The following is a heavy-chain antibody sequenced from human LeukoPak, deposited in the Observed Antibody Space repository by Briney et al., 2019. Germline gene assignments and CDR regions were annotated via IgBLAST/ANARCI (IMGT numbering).Heavy chain of an antibody. CDR2: IRYDGSNK. V-gene: IGHV3-30*02. CDR3: ARESDYSTDNWFDP. CDR1: GFTFSSYG. Sequence: GGSLRLSCAASGFTFSSYGMQWVRQAPGKGLEWVAFIRYDGSNKYYGDSVKGRFTISRDNSKNTLYLQMNSLRAEDTAVYYCARESDYSTDNWFDPWGQGTLVTVSS. J-gene: IGHJ5*02. D-gene: IGHD4-11*01.